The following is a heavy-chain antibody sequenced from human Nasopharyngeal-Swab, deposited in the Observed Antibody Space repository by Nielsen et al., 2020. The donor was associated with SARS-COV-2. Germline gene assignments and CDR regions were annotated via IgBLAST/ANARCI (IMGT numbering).Heavy chain of an antibody. J-gene: IGHJ4*02. D-gene: IGHD3-3*01. V-gene: IGHV4-31*03. Sequence: SETLSLTCTVSGGSISSGGYYWSWLRQHPGKGLEWIGYIYYSGSTYYNPSLKSRVTISVDTSKNQFSLKLSSVTAADTAVYYCARAGRITIFGVVNHFDYWGQGTLVTVSS. CDR2: IYYSGST. CDR1: GGSISSGGYY. CDR3: ARAGRITIFGVVNHFDY.